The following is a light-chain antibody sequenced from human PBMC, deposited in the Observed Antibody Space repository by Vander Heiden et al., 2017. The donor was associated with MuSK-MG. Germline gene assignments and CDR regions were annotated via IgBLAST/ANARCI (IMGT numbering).Light chain of an antibody. CDR2: AAS. V-gene: IGKV1-39*01. Sequence: DIQMTQSPPSLSASVGDRVTITCRASQSISSYLNWYQQKPGKAPKLLIYAASSLQSGVPSRFSGSGSGTDFTLTISSLQPEDFATYYCQQRDSTPSTFGQGTKMEIK. J-gene: IGKJ2*01. CDR1: QSISSY. CDR3: QQRDSTPST.